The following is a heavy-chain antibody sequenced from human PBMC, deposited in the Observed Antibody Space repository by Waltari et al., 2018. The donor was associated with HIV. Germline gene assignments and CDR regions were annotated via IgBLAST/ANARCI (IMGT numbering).Heavy chain of an antibody. CDR1: GFTFSSYA. CDR2: ISGSGGST. J-gene: IGHJ4*02. Sequence: EVQLLESGGGLVQPGGSLRLSCAASGFTFSSYAMSWVRQAPGKGLEWVSAISGSGGSTYYAESVKGRFTISRDNAKNTLYLQMNSLRAEDTAVYYCAKGGGYYDSSGYPFFDYWGQGTLVTVSS. CDR3: AKGGGYYDSSGYPFFDY. D-gene: IGHD3-22*01. V-gene: IGHV3-23*01.